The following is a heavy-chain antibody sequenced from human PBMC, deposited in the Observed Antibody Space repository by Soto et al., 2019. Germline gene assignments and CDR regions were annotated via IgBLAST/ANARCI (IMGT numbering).Heavy chain of an antibody. J-gene: IGHJ4*02. CDR2: IKRESAGGTT. CDR3: TTDEEGLTKKCRSCY. CDR1: GLTVSLAW. D-gene: IGHD2-2*01. V-gene: IGHV3-15*07. Sequence: GGSLRLSCEASGLTVSLAWMNWVRQAPGKGLEWVGRIKRESAGGTTDDSAPVKGRFTISRDDSKNTLYLQMNSLKTEDTAVYYCTTDEEGLTKKCRSCYWGQGTLVTVSS.